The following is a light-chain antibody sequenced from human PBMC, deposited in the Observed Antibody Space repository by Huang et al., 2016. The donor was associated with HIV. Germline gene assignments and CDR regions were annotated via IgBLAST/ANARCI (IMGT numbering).Light chain of an antibody. CDR3: QQFDNVPYS. V-gene: IGKV1-33*01. Sequence: DIQMTQSPSSLSASIGDRVTITCQASQDISNYLNGYQQKPGKAPKLLLYDATNSEAGVPSRFSGSGSGTDFTLTISRLQPEDFATYYCQQFDNVPYSFGQGTRLEIK. J-gene: IGKJ2*03. CDR1: QDISNY. CDR2: DAT.